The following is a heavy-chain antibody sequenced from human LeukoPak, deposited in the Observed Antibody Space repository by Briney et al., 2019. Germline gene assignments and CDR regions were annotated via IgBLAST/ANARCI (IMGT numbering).Heavy chain of an antibody. CDR3: ARVIGYCSSTSCFGYFDY. Sequence: SETLSLTCTVSGGSVSSGSYYWSWIRQHPGKGLEWIGYIYYSGRTYYNPSLKSRVTISVDTSKNQFSLRLTSVTAADTAVYYCARVIGYCSSTSCFGYFDYWGQGTLVTVSS. CDR1: GGSVSSGSYY. D-gene: IGHD2-2*01. J-gene: IGHJ4*02. CDR2: IYYSGRT. V-gene: IGHV4-31*03.